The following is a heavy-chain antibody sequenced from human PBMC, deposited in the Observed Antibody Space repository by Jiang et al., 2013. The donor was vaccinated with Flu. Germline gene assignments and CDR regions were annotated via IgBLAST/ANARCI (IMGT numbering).Heavy chain of an antibody. CDR1: GQTLTSYA. Sequence: SGAEVKKPGASVKVSCKASGQTLTSYAMHWVRQALGQRLEWMGWINTGVGNTKYSQKFQGRVTITRDTSASTIYMELSSLRSEDTAIYYCARSGGMFLEDPWGQGTLVTVSS. D-gene: IGHD1-1*01. J-gene: IGHJ5*02. CDR2: INTGVGNT. CDR3: ARSGGMFLEDP. V-gene: IGHV1-3*04.